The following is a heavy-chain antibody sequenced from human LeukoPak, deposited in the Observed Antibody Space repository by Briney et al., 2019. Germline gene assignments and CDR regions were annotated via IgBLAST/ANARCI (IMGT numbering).Heavy chain of an antibody. CDR1: GFTFSQFG. CDR3: AKARIIGVGWAQFDS. Sequence: GGSLRLSCATSGFTFSQFGMTWVRQPPGKGLEWVASFDGNAHGTYFADSVKGRCTISSDNSKDTVYLQMNSLRADDTAIYYCAKARIIGVGWAQFDSWGQGSLVTVSS. CDR2: FDGNAHGT. V-gene: IGHV3-23*01. D-gene: IGHD2-21*01. J-gene: IGHJ4*02.